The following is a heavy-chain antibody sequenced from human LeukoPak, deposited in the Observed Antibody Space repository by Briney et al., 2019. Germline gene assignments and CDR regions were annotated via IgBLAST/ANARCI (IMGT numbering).Heavy chain of an antibody. CDR2: IRYDGSNK. D-gene: IGHD3-3*01. Sequence: GGSLRLSCAASGFTFSSYGMHWVRQAPGKGPEWVAFIRYDGSNKYYADSVKGRFTISRDNSKNTLYLQMNSLRAEDTAVYYCANSWMEWLSEDAFDIWGQGTMVTVSS. J-gene: IGHJ3*02. V-gene: IGHV3-30*02. CDR1: GFTFSSYG. CDR3: ANSWMEWLSEDAFDI.